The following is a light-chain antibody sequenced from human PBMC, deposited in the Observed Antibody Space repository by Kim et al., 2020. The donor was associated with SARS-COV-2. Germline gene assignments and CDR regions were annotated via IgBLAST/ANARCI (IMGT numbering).Light chain of an antibody. CDR3: QSYYDNDWV. CDR1: SGSIASDF. CDR2: EDQ. V-gene: IGLV6-57*01. J-gene: IGLJ3*02. Sequence: GKTIIHTCTRNSGSIASDFVQWFQQRPGSSPTTVIYEDQVRPSGVPDRFSGSVDSYSNSASLTISGLKPEDEADYYCQSYYDNDWVFGGGTQLTVL.